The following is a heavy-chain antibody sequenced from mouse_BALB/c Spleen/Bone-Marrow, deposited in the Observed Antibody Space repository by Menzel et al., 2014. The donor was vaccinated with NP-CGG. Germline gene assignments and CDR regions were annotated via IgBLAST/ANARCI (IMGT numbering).Heavy chain of an antibody. CDR3: ARDYDYDY. CDR1: GFTFSSYG. CDR2: INSNGGST. V-gene: IGHV5-6-3*01. Sequence: EVKGVESGGGLVQPGGSLKLSCAASGFTFSSYGMSWVRQTPDKRLELVATINSNGGSTYYPDSVKGRFTISSDNAKNALYLQVSSQKSEDTAMYYCARDYDYDYWGQGTPLTVSS. D-gene: IGHD2-4*01. J-gene: IGHJ2*01.